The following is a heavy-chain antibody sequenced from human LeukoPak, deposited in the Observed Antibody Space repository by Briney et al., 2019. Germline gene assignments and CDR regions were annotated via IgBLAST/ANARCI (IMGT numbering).Heavy chain of an antibody. CDR2: ISGSGGST. V-gene: IGHV3-23*01. CDR1: GFTFSSYS. J-gene: IGHJ4*02. Sequence: GGSLRLSCAASGFTFSSYSMNWVRQAPGKGLEWVSAISGSGGSTYYADSVKGRFTISRDNSKNTLYLQMNSLRAEDTAVYYCAKAGGYCSGGSCYLTFDYWGQGTLVTVSS. D-gene: IGHD2-15*01. CDR3: AKAGGYCSGGSCYLTFDY.